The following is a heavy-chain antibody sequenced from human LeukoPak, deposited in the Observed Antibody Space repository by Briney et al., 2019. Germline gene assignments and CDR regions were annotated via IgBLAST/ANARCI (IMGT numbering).Heavy chain of an antibody. D-gene: IGHD5-24*01. CDR1: GVTVSNIY. J-gene: IGHJ4*02. CDR3: AGAPETGH. Sequence: PGGSLRLSCAASGVTVSNIYMTWVRQAPGKGLACVSVISDGGTTFYVDSVKGRFTISRDNTKNMLYLQMSDVRAEGTAVYYCAGAPETGHWGQGTLVTVSS. V-gene: IGHV3-66*01. CDR2: ISDGGTT.